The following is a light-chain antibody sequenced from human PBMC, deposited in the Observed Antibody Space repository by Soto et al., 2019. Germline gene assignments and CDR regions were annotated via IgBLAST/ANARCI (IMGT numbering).Light chain of an antibody. CDR3: CSYAGSSTPVV. CDR2: EGS. CDR1: SSDVGSYNL. V-gene: IGLV2-23*01. Sequence: QSALTQPASVSGSPGQSITISCTGTSSDVGSYNLVSWYQQHPGKAPKLMIYEGSKRPSGVSNRFSGSKSGNTASLTISGLQAEDEADYYCCSYAGSSTPVVFGGGTQQTV. J-gene: IGLJ2*01.